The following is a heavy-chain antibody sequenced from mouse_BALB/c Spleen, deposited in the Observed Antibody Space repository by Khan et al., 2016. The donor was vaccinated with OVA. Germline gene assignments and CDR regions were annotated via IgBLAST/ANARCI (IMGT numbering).Heavy chain of an antibody. CDR2: IIPSNDYT. D-gene: IGHD2-14*01. J-gene: IGHJ3*01. CDR3: AREGAYYRSDGWFAY. Sequence: LEVSGAELARPGASVKMSCKASGYTFTTYTIHWVKQRPGQGLEWIGYIIPSNDYTNYNQKFKDRATLTADKSSSTAYMQLSSLTSEDSAVXYCAREGAYYRSDGWFAYWGQGTLVTVSA. CDR1: GYTFTTYT. V-gene: IGHV1-4*01.